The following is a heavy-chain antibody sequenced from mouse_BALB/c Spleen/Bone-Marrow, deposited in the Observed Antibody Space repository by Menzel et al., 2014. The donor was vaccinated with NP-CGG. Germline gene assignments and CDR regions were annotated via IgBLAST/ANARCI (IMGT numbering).Heavy chain of an antibody. D-gene: IGHD1-2*01. CDR3: ARGGYGGAWFAY. J-gene: IGHJ3*01. Sequence: VMLVESGPELVKPGASVRISCKASGYTFTSYYIHWVKQRPGQGLEWIGWIYPGNVNTNYNEKFKAKATLTADKSSSTAYMQLSSLTSEDSAVYFCARGGYGGAWFAYWGQGTLVTVSA. V-gene: IGHV1S56*01. CDR1: GYTFTSYY. CDR2: IYPGNVNT.